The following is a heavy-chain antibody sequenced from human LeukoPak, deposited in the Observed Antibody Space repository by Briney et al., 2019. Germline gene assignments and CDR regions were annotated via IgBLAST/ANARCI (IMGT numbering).Heavy chain of an antibody. V-gene: IGHV3-30*18. CDR3: AKDRSSSWSFDY. CDR2: ISPDGSSQ. D-gene: IGHD6-13*01. J-gene: IGHJ4*02. CDR1: GFTFNRNG. Sequence: PGRSLRLSCAASGFTFNRNGMHWVRQAPGKGLEWVSVISPDGSSQDYADSVKGRFTISRDNSENTLYLQMNGLRAEDTAVYYCAKDRSSSWSFDYWGQGTLVTVSS.